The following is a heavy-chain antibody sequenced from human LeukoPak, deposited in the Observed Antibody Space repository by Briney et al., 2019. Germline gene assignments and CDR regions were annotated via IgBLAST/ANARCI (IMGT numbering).Heavy chain of an antibody. J-gene: IGHJ5*02. D-gene: IGHD5-12*01. V-gene: IGHV4-59*01. Sequence: SETLSLTCTVSGGSISSYYWSWIRQPPGKGLEWIGYIYYSGSTNYNPSLKSRVTISVDTSKNQFSLKLSSVTAADTAVYYCARMGSGYDNWFDPWGQGTPVTVSS. CDR1: GGSISSYY. CDR3: ARMGSGYDNWFDP. CDR2: IYYSGST.